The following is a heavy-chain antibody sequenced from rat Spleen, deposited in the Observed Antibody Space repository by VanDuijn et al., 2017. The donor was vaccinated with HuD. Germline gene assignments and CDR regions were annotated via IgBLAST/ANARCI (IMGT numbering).Heavy chain of an antibody. CDR1: GFTFNNYW. Sequence: EVQLVESGGGLVQPGRSLKLSCVASGFTFNNYWMTYIRQAPGKGLEWVASITNNGGNTYYPDSVKGRFTISRDNAKSTLYLQMDSLRSEDTATYYCATPRFGNYFDYWGQGVMVTVSS. CDR3: ATPRFGNYFDY. J-gene: IGHJ2*01. D-gene: IGHD4-1*01. CDR2: ITNNGGNT. V-gene: IGHV5-31*01.